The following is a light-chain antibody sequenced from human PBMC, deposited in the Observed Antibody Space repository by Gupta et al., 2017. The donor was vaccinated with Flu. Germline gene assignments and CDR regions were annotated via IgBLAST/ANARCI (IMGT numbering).Light chain of an antibody. J-gene: IGKJ3*01. CDR1: QSLLHSNGYNY. Sequence: IVMTQSPLSLPVPPGEPASISCRSSQSLLHSNGYNYLDWYLQKPGQSPQLLIYLGSNRASGVPDRFSGSGSGTDFTLKISRVEAEDVGVYYCMQAIQSPLAFGPGTKVDIK. CDR2: LGS. CDR3: MQAIQSPLA. V-gene: IGKV2-28*01.